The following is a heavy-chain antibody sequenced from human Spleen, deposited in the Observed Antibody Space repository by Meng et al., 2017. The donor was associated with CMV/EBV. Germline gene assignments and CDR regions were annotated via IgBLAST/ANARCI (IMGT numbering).Heavy chain of an antibody. V-gene: IGHV3-66*01. Sequence: EVQLVESGXGLVQPGGSLRLSCAASGFTVSSNYMSWVRQAPGKGLEWVSVIYSGGSTYYADSVKGRFTISRDNSKNTLCLQMNSLRAEDTAVYYCARDRDGCLDYWGQGTLVTVSS. D-gene: IGHD5-24*01. CDR3: ARDRDGCLDY. J-gene: IGHJ4*02. CDR1: GFTVSSNY. CDR2: IYSGGST.